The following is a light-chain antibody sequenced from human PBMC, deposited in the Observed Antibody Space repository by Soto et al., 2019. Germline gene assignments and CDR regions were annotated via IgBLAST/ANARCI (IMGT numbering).Light chain of an antibody. Sequence: EIVLTQSPATLSLSPGERATLSCRASQSVSSYLAWYQQKHGQAPRLLIYEASNRATGIPARFSGSGSGTDFTLTISSLEPEYFAFYYCQQRSNLLTFGGGTKVEIK. V-gene: IGKV3-11*01. CDR2: EAS. J-gene: IGKJ4*01. CDR3: QQRSNLLT. CDR1: QSVSSY.